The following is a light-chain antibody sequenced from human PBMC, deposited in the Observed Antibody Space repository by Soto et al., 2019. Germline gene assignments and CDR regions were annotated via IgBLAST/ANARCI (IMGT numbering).Light chain of an antibody. J-gene: IGLJ3*02. Sequence: QSVLTQPPSVSGAPGQKVTISCTRISSNIGADYDVHWYQHLPGTAPKLLIYGNNNRPSGVPDRLSGSKSGTSASLAITGVLAEDEADDYCQSYDSSLSGWVFGGGTQLTVL. CDR1: SSNIGADYD. CDR3: QSYDSSLSGWV. CDR2: GNN. V-gene: IGLV1-40*01.